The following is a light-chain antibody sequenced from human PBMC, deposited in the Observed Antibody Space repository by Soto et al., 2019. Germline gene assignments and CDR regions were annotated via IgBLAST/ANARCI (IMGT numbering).Light chain of an antibody. V-gene: IGKV3-20*01. CDR2: GAS. CDR3: HLYDTSPPVT. J-gene: IGKJ5*01. Sequence: EIVLTQSPGTLSLSPGERATLSCRASQSVSNNYLAWYQQKPGQAPRLLIYGASNRATGIPDRFSGSGSGTDFTLTISRLEPEDFAMYYCHLYDTSPPVTFGQGTRLEIK. CDR1: QSVSNNY.